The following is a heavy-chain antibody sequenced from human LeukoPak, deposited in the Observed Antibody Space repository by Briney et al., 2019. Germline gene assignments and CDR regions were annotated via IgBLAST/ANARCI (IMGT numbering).Heavy chain of an antibody. Sequence: GECLKISCQGSGYTFNYYWIGWVRQKPGKGLEWMGIIYPDDSDTKYSPAFQGQVTISAHKSINTAYLRWTSLKASDTAMYYCATLLGSGTFYPADYFDYWGQGTLVTVSS. V-gene: IGHV5-51*01. CDR2: IYPDDSDT. CDR1: GYTFNYYW. D-gene: IGHD3-10*01. J-gene: IGHJ4*02. CDR3: ATLLGSGTFYPADYFDY.